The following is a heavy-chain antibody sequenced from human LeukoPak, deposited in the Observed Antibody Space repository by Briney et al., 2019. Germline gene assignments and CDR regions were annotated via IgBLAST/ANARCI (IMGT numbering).Heavy chain of an antibody. CDR3: ARRRGDGSGIYYIKYYYDYYMDV. CDR1: GGSFSGYY. Sequence: SETLSLTCAVYGGSFSGYYWSWIRQPPGKGLEWIGEISHSGSTNYNPSLKSRVTISVDTSKNQFSLKLSSVTAADTAMYYCARRRGDGSGIYYIKYYYDYYMDVWGKGTTVTVSS. D-gene: IGHD3-10*01. J-gene: IGHJ6*03. CDR2: ISHSGST. V-gene: IGHV4-34*01.